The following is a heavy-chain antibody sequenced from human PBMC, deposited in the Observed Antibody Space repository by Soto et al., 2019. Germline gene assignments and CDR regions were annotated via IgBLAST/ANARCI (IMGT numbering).Heavy chain of an antibody. CDR1: GGSISSGGYS. CDR3: AAGGGLPRYY. D-gene: IGHD5-12*01. Sequence: QLQLQESGSGLVKPSQTLSLTCAVSGGSISSGGYSWSWIRQPPGKGLEWIGYIYHSGSTYYNPSPERRVAISVDRSKDQCSLRLRSVTAAATAVYYCAAGGGLPRYYWGQGTLVTVSS. V-gene: IGHV4-30-2*01. J-gene: IGHJ4*02. CDR2: IYHSGST.